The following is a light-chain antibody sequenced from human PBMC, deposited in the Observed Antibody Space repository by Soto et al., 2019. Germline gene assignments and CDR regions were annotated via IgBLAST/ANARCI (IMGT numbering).Light chain of an antibody. CDR2: GAS. V-gene: IGKV3D-15*01. J-gene: IGKJ5*01. CDR1: HSIASN. Sequence: EIVMTQSPATLSVSPGERATLSCRASHSIASNLAWYQQKPGQAPWLLIYGASTRATGIPARFSGSGSGTEFTLAISSLQSEDFAVYYCQQYDNWPPITFGQGTRLEIK. CDR3: QQYDNWPPIT.